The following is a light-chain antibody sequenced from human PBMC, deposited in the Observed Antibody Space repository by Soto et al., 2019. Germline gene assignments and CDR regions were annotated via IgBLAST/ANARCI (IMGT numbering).Light chain of an antibody. V-gene: IGLV1-40*01. J-gene: IGLJ2*01. CDR3: QSFDSSCIGLL. Sequence: QSVLTQPPSVTGAPGQRVTISCTGSHSDIGAGYGVHWYQQFPHSAPKLLIYDTTNRPSGVPDRFSGSRSGTSASLAITGLQAEDEADYYCQSFDSSCIGLLFGGGTKVTVL. CDR1: HSDIGAGYG. CDR2: DTT.